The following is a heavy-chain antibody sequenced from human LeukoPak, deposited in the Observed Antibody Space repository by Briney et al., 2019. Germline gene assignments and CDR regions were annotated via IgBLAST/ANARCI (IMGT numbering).Heavy chain of an antibody. Sequence: GRSLRLSCAASGLTFSSYWMHWVRQGPGKGLVWVSRISSDGSSTTYADSVKGRFTISRDNAKNTLHLQMNSLRAEDTAVYYCARSGQWLGAEYFQHWGQGSLVTVSS. CDR2: ISSDGSST. V-gene: IGHV3-74*01. CDR1: GLTFSSYW. J-gene: IGHJ1*01. CDR3: ARSGQWLGAEYFQH. D-gene: IGHD6-19*01.